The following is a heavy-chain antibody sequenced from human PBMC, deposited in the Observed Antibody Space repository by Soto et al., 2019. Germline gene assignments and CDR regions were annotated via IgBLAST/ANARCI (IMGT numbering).Heavy chain of an antibody. Sequence: QLQLQESGPGLVKPSDTLSLTCTVSGGSISSSSYYWGWIRQPPGKGLEWIGSIYYSGSTYYNPSLKSRVTISVDTSKNQFSLKLSSVTAADTAVYYCARHIYDCWSGYYNGAFDIWGQGTMVTVSS. CDR1: GGSISSSSYY. CDR2: IYYSGST. CDR3: ARHIYDCWSGYYNGAFDI. D-gene: IGHD3-3*01. J-gene: IGHJ3*02. V-gene: IGHV4-39*01.